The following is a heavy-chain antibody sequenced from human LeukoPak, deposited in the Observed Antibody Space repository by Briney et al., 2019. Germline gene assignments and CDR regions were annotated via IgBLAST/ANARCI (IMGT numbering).Heavy chain of an antibody. J-gene: IGHJ4*02. D-gene: IGHD6-13*01. Sequence: SETLSPTCTVSGGSISSYYWSWLRQPPGRGLEWIGYIYYSGSTNYNPSLKSRVTISVDTSKNQFSLKLSSVTAADTAVYYCARQGSYSSSWYHEDYFDYWGQGTLVTVSS. CDR1: GGSISSYY. CDR3: ARQGSYSSSWYHEDYFDY. V-gene: IGHV4-59*08. CDR2: IYYSGST.